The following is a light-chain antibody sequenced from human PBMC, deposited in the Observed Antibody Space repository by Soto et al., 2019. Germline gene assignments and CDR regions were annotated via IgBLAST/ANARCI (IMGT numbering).Light chain of an antibody. J-gene: IGKJ1*01. Sequence: DIPMTQSPSSLSASVGDRVTITCRASHGISNYLAWYQQKAGKVPKFLIYAASTLQSGVPSRFSGSGSGTGFTVTISSLPPEDVATYYCQKYNSAPWTFGPGTKVEIK. CDR3: QKYNSAPWT. CDR1: HGISNY. V-gene: IGKV1-27*01. CDR2: AAS.